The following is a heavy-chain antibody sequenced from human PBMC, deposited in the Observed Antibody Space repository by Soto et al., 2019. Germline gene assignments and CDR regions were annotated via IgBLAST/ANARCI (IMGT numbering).Heavy chain of an antibody. CDR1: GFTFSNYA. V-gene: IGHV3-23*01. CDR2: ISGRGGST. J-gene: IGHJ6*02. Sequence: EVQLLESGGGLVQPGGSLRLSCTASGFTFSNYAMSWVRQAPDKGLEWVSAISGRGGSTYYADSVKGRFTISRDNSKNMLFLQMNSLRAEDTALYYCAKDSTVTTSLYSYYYGLDVWRQGTTVTVSS. D-gene: IGHD4-17*01. CDR3: AKDSTVTTSLYSYYYGLDV.